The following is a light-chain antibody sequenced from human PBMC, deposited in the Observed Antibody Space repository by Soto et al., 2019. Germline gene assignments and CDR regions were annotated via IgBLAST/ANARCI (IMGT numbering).Light chain of an antibody. V-gene: IGLV2-14*01. Sequence: ALTQPASVSGSPGQSITISCTGTSSDVAFYNHVSWYQQHPGKAPKLLIYEVNNRPSGVSHRFSGSKSGNTASLTISGLQAEDEADYYCSSFASTHTYVFGTGTKVTVL. CDR2: EVN. CDR1: SSDVAFYNH. J-gene: IGLJ1*01. CDR3: SSFASTHTYV.